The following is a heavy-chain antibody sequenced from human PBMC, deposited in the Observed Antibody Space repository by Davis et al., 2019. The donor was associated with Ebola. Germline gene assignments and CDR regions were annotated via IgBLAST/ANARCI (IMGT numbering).Heavy chain of an antibody. Sequence: GGSLRLSCAASGFTFSSYWMSWVRQAPGKGLEWVANINQYGGEEYYVDSVKGRFTISRDNAKNSLYLHLHSVRAEDTAIYYCAREIANGHHGMDVWGQGTTITVSS. CDR3: AREIANGHHGMDV. CDR2: INQYGGEE. J-gene: IGHJ6*02. D-gene: IGHD2-8*01. V-gene: IGHV3-7*01. CDR1: GFTFSSYW.